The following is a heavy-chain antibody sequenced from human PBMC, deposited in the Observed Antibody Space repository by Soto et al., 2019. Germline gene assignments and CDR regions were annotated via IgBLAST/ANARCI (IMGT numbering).Heavy chain of an antibody. CDR2: XXHXGXX. J-gene: IGHJ6*02. CDR3: ARSTGTRYGMDV. Sequence: SETLSLTCVVSGGPVSGDDLYWSWIRHLTGKGLEWXANXXHXGXXXYXXSLKSRITISLDTSKSQFSLKLSSVTAADTAVYYCARSTGTRYGMDVWGQGTTVTASS. CDR1: GGPVSGDDLY. D-gene: IGHD2-2*01. V-gene: IGHV4-31*02.